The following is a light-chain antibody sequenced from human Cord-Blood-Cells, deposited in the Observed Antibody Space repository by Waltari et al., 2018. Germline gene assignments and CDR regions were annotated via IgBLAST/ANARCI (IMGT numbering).Light chain of an antibody. J-gene: IGKJ2*01. CDR3: QQYNSYSYT. Sequence: DIQMTQSPSTLSASVGDRVTITCRASQSISSWLAWYQQKPGKAPKLLTYKASILESGVPSRFSGSGSGTEFTLTISSLQPDDFATYYCQQYNSYSYTFGQGTKLEIK. V-gene: IGKV1-5*03. CDR1: QSISSW. CDR2: KAS.